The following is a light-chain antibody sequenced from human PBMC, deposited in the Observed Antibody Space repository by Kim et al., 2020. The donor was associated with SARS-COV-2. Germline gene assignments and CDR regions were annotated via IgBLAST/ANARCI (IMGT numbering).Light chain of an antibody. CDR3: QQYDNYWT. CDR1: QTVRTY. Sequence: SASAGDRVTITCRASQTVRTYLAWFQQKPGKVPRLLIYQASSLQTGVPSRFSGSGSGTEFTLTISSLQPDDSATYYCQQYDNYWTFGQGTKVDIK. V-gene: IGKV1-5*03. J-gene: IGKJ1*01. CDR2: QAS.